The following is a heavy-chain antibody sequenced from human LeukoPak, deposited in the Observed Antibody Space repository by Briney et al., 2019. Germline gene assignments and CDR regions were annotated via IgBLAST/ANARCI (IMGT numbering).Heavy chain of an antibody. CDR1: GFTFSSYV. V-gene: IGHV3-23*01. J-gene: IGHJ1*01. D-gene: IGHD2-21*02. Sequence: PGGSLRLSCAASGFTFSSYVMGWVRQAPGKGLEWVSVISGSGGSTYYADSVKGRFTISRDNSKNTLYLQMNSVRAEDTAVYYCAKGVACGGDCYLYFQHWGQGTLVTVSS. CDR2: ISGSGGST. CDR3: AKGVACGGDCYLYFQH.